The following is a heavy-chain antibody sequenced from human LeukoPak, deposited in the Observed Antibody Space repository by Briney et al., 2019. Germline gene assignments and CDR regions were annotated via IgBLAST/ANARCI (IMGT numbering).Heavy chain of an antibody. CDR2: IIPIFGIA. V-gene: IGHV1-69*04. D-gene: IGHD3-3*01. J-gene: IGHJ5*02. CDR3: ARVGRGSKRGYDFWSGYPNWFDP. CDR1: GGTFSSYA. Sequence: ASVKVSCKASGGTFSSYAISWVRQAPGQGLEWMGRIIPIFGIANYAQKFQGRVTITADKSTSTAYMELSSLRSEDTAVYYWARVGRGSKRGYDFWSGYPNWFDPWGQGTLVTVSS.